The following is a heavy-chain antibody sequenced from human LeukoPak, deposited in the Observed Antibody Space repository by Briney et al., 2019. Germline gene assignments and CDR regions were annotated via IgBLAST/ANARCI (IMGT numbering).Heavy chain of an antibody. CDR2: IKSKSDGGTA. Sequence: GGSLRLSCAASGFTFTNAWMTWVRQAPGKGLEWVGRIKSKSDGGTADYEAPVKGRFTISRDDSKNTLYLQMNSLKTEDTAMYYCTTITYYYDSSGYHYIFDFWGQGTVVTVSS. J-gene: IGHJ3*01. CDR3: TTITYYYDSSGYHYIFDF. V-gene: IGHV3-15*01. CDR1: GFTFTNAW. D-gene: IGHD3-22*01.